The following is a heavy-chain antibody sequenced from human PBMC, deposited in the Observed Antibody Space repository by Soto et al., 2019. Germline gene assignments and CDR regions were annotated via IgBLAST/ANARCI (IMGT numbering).Heavy chain of an antibody. D-gene: IGHD5-18*01. CDR2: INPNTGGP. V-gene: IGHV1-2*02. J-gene: IGHJ4*02. Sequence: ASVKVSCKTSGYTFTTYYIHWVRQAPGQGLEWMGWINPNTGGPDYAQIFQGRVTMTRDTSISTAYMDLSGLRSDDTAVYYCARDFNVNTGYLLDWGQGTPVTVYS. CDR3: ARDFNVNTGYLLD. CDR1: GYTFTTYY.